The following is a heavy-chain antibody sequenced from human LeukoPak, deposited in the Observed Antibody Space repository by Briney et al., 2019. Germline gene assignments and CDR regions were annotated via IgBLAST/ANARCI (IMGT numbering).Heavy chain of an antibody. CDR1: GFTFSSYE. CDR2: ISSSGSTI. D-gene: IGHD2-2*01. Sequence: QPGGSLRLSCAASGFTFSSYEMNWVRQAPGKGLEWVSYISSSGSTIYYADSVKGRFTISRDNAKNSLYLQMNSLRAEDTAVYYCARAVVVVKLGDGMDVWGQGTTVTVSS. CDR3: ARAVVVVKLGDGMDV. V-gene: IGHV3-48*03. J-gene: IGHJ6*02.